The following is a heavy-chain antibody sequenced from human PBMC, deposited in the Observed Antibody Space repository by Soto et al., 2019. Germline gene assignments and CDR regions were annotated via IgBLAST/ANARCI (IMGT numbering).Heavy chain of an antibody. V-gene: IGHV1-2*02. D-gene: IGHD1-26*01. CDR3: MRGGWGDSPIDY. Sequence: QVYLLQSGAEVKKVGASVTVSCKTSGYTFSAYYVHWARRAPGRGFQWLGWINPSNEVTTFSEFFQGRITMTRDTATNTVHMELNRLTSYDPGVYYCMRGGWGDSPIDYWGQGTQVTVSS. CDR1: GYTFSAYY. CDR2: INPSNEVT. J-gene: IGHJ4*02.